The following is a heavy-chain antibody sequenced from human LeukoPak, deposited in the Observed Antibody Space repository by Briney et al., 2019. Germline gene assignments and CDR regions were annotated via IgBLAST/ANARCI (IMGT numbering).Heavy chain of an antibody. CDR2: INPNSGGT. J-gene: IGHJ4*02. D-gene: IGHD3-10*01. CDR1: GYTFTGYY. V-gene: IGHV1-2*02. CDR3: ARDKYYYGSGSSPFDY. Sequence: PQASVKVSCKASGYTFTGYYMHWARQAPGQGLEWMGWINPNSGGTNYAQKFQGRVTMTRDTSISTAYMELSRLRSDDTAVYYCARDKYYYGSGSSPFDYWGQGTLVTVSS.